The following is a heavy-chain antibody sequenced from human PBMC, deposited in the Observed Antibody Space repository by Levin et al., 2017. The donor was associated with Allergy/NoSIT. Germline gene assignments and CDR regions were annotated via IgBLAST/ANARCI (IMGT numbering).Heavy chain of an antibody. CDR2: ISSSGSTI. CDR1: GFTFSSYE. V-gene: IGHV3-48*03. Sequence: GGSLRLSCAASGFTFSSYEMNWVRQAPGKGLEWVSYISSSGSTIYYADSVKGRFTISRDNAKNSLYLQMNSLRAEDTAVYYCARLYYDSSHWGQGTLVTVSS. D-gene: IGHD3-22*01. CDR3: ARLYYDSSH. J-gene: IGHJ4*02.